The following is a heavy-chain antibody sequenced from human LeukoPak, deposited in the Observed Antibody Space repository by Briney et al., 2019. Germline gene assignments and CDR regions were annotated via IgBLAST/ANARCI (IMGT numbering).Heavy chain of an antibody. Sequence: GESLQISCKGSGSSFTSYWIGWVRQMPGKGLEWMGIIYPGDSDTRYSPSFQGQVTISADKSISTAYLQWSSLKASDTAMYYCARHGDGVGNTVSYYYGMDVWGQGTTVTVSS. CDR1: GSSFTSYW. D-gene: IGHD7-27*01. CDR2: IYPGDSDT. CDR3: ARHGDGVGNTVSYYYGMDV. V-gene: IGHV5-51*01. J-gene: IGHJ6*02.